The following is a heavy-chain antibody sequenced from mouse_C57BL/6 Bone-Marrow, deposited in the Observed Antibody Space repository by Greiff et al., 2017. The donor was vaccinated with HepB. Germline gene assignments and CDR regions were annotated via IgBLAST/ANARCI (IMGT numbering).Heavy chain of an antibody. V-gene: IGHV7-3*01. D-gene: IGHD1-1*01. CDR2: IRNKANGYTT. CDR3: ARSSTTVVPYFDY. CDR1: GFTFTDYY. J-gene: IGHJ2*01. Sequence: EVMLVESGGGLVQPGGSLSLSCAASGFTFTDYYMSWVRQPPGKALEWLGFIRNKANGYTTEYSASVKGRFTISRDNSQSILYLQMNALRAEDSATYYCARSSTTVVPYFDYWGQGTTLTVSS.